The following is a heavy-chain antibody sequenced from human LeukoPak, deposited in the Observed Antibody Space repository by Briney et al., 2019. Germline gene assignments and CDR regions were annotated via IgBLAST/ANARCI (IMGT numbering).Heavy chain of an antibody. CDR2: ISGSAGST. CDR3: ANQRITIVRGANDY. J-gene: IGHJ4*02. D-gene: IGHD3-10*01. Sequence: GGSLRLSCAASGFTFSSYAMSWVRQAPGKGLEWVSAISGSAGSTYYADSVKGRFTISRDNSKNTLYLQMNSLRAEDTAVCYCANQRITIVRGANDYWGQGTLVTVSS. CDR1: GFTFSSYA. V-gene: IGHV3-23*01.